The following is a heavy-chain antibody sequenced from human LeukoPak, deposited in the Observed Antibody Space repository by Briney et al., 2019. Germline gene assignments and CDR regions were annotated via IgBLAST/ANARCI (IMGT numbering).Heavy chain of an antibody. CDR2: IYPGDSDT. CDR1: GYRFTSYW. CDR3: ARRGYYDSSGYYPKYFQH. J-gene: IGHJ1*01. D-gene: IGHD3-22*01. V-gene: IGHV5-51*01. Sequence: GEXLKISYKGSGYRFTSYWIGWVRQMPGKGVEWMGIIYPGDSDTRYSPSFQGQVTISADKSISTAYLQWSSLKASDTAMYYCARRGYYDSSGYYPKYFQHWGQGTLVTVSS.